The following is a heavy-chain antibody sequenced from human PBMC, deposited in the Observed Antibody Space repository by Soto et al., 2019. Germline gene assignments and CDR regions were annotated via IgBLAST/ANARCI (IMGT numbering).Heavy chain of an antibody. V-gene: IGHV4-34*01. D-gene: IGHD2-2*01. Sequence: QVQLQQWGAGLLKPSETLSLTCAVYGGSFSGYYWSWIRQPPGKGLEWIGEINHSGSTNYNPSLKCRVTISVDTSKNQFSLKLSSVTAADTAVYYCAWSLPAAMGVVFDYWGQGTLVTVSS. CDR1: GGSFSGYY. J-gene: IGHJ4*02. CDR3: AWSLPAAMGVVFDY. CDR2: INHSGST.